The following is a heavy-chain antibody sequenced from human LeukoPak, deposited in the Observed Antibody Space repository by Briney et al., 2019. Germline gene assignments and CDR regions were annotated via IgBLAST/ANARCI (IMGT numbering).Heavy chain of an antibody. Sequence: GGSLRLSCAASGFTFDDYAMHWVRQAPGKGLEWVSGISWNSGSIGYADSVKGRFTISRDNAKNSLYLQMNSLRAEDTALYYCAKDIVATITGPGYWGQGTLVTVSS. CDR3: AKDIVATITGPGY. J-gene: IGHJ4*02. CDR2: ISWNSGSI. CDR1: GFTFDDYA. D-gene: IGHD5-12*01. V-gene: IGHV3-9*01.